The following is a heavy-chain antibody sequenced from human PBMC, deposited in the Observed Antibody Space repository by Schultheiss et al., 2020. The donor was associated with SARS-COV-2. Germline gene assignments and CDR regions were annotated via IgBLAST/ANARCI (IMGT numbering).Heavy chain of an antibody. V-gene: IGHV3-NL1*01. CDR1: GFTFTTYG. CDR3: AKELVAARTNYYYYGMDV. J-gene: IGHJ6*02. CDR2: ISGSGGST. D-gene: IGHD5-12*01. Sequence: GESLKISCAASGFTFTTYGMHWVRQAPGKGLEWVSAISGSGGSTYYADSVKGRFTISRDNSKNTLYLQMNSLRAEDTAVYYCAKELVAARTNYYYYGMDVLGQGTTVTVSS.